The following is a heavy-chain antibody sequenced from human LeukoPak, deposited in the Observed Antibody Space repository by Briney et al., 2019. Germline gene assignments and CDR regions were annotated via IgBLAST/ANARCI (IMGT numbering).Heavy chain of an antibody. Sequence: ASVKVSCKASGYTFTSYYMHRVRQAPGQGLEWMGIINPSGASTSYAQKFQGRVTMTRDTSTSTVYMELSSLRSEDTAVYYCARVDWRIAVAGILGEWGQGTLVTVSS. J-gene: IGHJ4*02. CDR2: INPSGAST. CDR1: GYTFTSYY. D-gene: IGHD6-19*01. CDR3: ARVDWRIAVAGILGE. V-gene: IGHV1-46*01.